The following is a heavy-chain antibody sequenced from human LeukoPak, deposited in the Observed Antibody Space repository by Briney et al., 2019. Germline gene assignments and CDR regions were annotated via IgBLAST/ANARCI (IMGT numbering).Heavy chain of an antibody. V-gene: IGHV3-21*01. Sequence: GGSLRLSCAASGFTFSSYSMNWVRQAPGKGLEWVSSISSSSSYIYYADSVKGRFTISRDNAKNSLYLQMNSLRAEDTAVYYCARADYSSGYYALEYWGQGTLVTVSS. CDR3: ARADYSSGYYALEY. CDR1: GFTFSSYS. J-gene: IGHJ4*02. D-gene: IGHD3-22*01. CDR2: ISSSSSYI.